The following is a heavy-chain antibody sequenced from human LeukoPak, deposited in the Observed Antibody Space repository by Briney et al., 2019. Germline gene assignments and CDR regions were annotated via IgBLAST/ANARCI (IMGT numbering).Heavy chain of an antibody. Sequence: GGSLRLSCAASGNYWMHWVRQAPGKGLEWVAVIWYDGSNKYYADSVKGRFTISRDNSKNTLYLQMNSLRAEDTAVYYCARDKAPAFGSSWYGPDSYYYYGMDVWGQGTTVTVSS. CDR3: ARDKAPAFGSSWYGPDSYYYYGMDV. CDR2: IWYDGSNK. J-gene: IGHJ6*02. CDR1: GNYW. D-gene: IGHD6-13*01. V-gene: IGHV3-33*08.